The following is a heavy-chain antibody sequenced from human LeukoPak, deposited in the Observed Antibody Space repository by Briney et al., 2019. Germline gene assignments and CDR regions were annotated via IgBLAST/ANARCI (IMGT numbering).Heavy chain of an antibody. Sequence: SETLSLTCDISGHSPTRGYYWAWFPQSPGKGPEWIATFFQSEKPFYNASLEIRVIMSLAPSKSQFSLTLTSVTAADTAVYYCARVLPVPYLLDSWGQGTHVTVSS. CDR2: FFQSEKP. CDR3: ARVLPVPYLLDS. CDR1: GHSPTRGYY. V-gene: IGHV4-38-2*01. D-gene: IGHD3-10*02. J-gene: IGHJ5*01.